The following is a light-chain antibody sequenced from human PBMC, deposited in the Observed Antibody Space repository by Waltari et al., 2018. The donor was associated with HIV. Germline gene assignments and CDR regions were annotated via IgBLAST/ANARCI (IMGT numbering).Light chain of an antibody. CDR3: GTWDSSLSALV. V-gene: IGLV1-51*01. CDR2: DTG. J-gene: IGLJ2*01. CDR1: SSNIGRHS. Sequence: QSVLTQPPSVSAAPGQKVTIPCSGSSSNIGRHSVFWYQQLPGTAPKLLIFDTGERPSGITDRFSGSKSGTSATLGITGLQTGDEADYYCGTWDSSLSALVFGGGTKLTVL.